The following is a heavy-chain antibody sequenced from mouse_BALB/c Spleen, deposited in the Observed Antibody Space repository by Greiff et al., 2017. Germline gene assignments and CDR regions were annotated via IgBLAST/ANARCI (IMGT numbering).Heavy chain of an antibody. CDR3: ASEGTTMITTYAMDY. J-gene: IGHJ4*01. Sequence: VQLQQSGAELVKPGASVKLSCTASGFNIKDTYMHWVKQRPEQGLEWIGRIDPANGNTKYDPKFQGKATITADTSSNTAYLQLSSLTSEDTAVYYCASEGTTMITTYAMDYWGQGTSVTVSS. CDR1: GFNIKDTY. V-gene: IGHV14-3*02. CDR2: IDPANGNT. D-gene: IGHD2-4*01.